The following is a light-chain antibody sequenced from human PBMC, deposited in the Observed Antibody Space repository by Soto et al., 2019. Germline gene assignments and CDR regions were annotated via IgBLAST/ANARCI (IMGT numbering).Light chain of an antibody. Sequence: ALAQPASVSGSPGQSITISCTGTSSDVGGYNYVSWYQQHPGKAPKLIIYEVSNRPSEISNRFSGSKSGNTASLTISGLQAEDEADYYCSSYTSDSTYVFGTGTKVTVL. CDR1: SSDVGGYNY. J-gene: IGLJ1*01. V-gene: IGLV2-14*01. CDR2: EVS. CDR3: SSYTSDSTYV.